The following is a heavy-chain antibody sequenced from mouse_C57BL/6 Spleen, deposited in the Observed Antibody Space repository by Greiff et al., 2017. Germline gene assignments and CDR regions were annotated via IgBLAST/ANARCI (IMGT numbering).Heavy chain of an antibody. V-gene: IGHV2-3*01. D-gene: IGHD2-4*01. CDR2: IWGDGST. CDR3: AKPNYDYDCSLAY. J-gene: IGHJ3*01. CDR1: GFSLTSYG. Sequence: QVHVKQSGPGLVAPSQSLSITCTVSGFSLTSYGVSWVRQPPGKGLEWLGVIWGDGSTNYHSALISRLSISKDNSKSQIFLKLNSLQTDDTATYYCAKPNYDYDCSLAYWGQGTLVTVSA.